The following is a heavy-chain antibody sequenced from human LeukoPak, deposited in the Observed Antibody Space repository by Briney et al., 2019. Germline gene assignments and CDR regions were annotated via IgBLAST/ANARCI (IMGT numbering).Heavy chain of an antibody. CDR3: AALYGDYNWYFDL. J-gene: IGHJ2*01. V-gene: IGHV3-23*01. CDR2: LSASGGST. CDR1: GLTFSRYV. D-gene: IGHD4-17*01. Sequence: GGSLRLSCASSGLTFSRYVMGWVRQAPGKGLEWVSTLSASGGSTFYAASVKGRFTVSRDNSKNTLFLQMNTLRAEDTAVYYCAALYGDYNWYFDLWGRGTLVTVSS.